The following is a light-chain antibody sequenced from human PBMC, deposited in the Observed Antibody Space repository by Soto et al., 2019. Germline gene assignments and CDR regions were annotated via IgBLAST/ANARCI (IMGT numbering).Light chain of an antibody. CDR3: QQYDNLPRT. CDR1: QDISNY. CDR2: DAS. V-gene: IGKV1-33*01. Sequence: DIQMTQSPSSLSASVGDRVSITCQASQDISNYLNWYQQKPGKAPKLLIDDASNLETGVPSRFSGSGSGTDFTFTISSLQPEDIATYYCQQYDNLPRTFGQGTKVDIK. J-gene: IGKJ1*01.